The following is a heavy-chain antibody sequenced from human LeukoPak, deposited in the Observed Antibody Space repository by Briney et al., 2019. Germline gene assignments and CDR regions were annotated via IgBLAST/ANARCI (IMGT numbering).Heavy chain of an antibody. CDR1: GFTFSSYS. D-gene: IGHD3-22*01. Sequence: GGSLRLSCAASGFTFSSYSMNWVRQAPGKWLEWVSSISSSSSYIYYADSVKGRFTISRDNAKNSLYLQMNSLRAEDTAVYYCAREATYYYDSSGYYYVGSDAFDIWGQGTMVTVSS. CDR3: AREATYYYDSSGYYYVGSDAFDI. V-gene: IGHV3-21*01. CDR2: ISSSSSYI. J-gene: IGHJ3*02.